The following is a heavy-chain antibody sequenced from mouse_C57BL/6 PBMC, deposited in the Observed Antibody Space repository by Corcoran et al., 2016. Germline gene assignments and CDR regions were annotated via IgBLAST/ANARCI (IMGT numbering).Heavy chain of an antibody. D-gene: IGHD3-2*02. CDR1: GFPITSGYY. V-gene: IGHV12-3*01. Sequence: QMQLQESGPGLVKPSQSLFLTCSITGFPITSGYYWIWIRQSPGKPLEWMGYITHSGETFYNPSLQSPISITRETSNNQFFLPVNSVTTEDTAMYYCAGDSSGYYAMDYWGQGTSVTVSS. J-gene: IGHJ4*01. CDR2: ITHSGET. CDR3: AGDSSGYYAMDY.